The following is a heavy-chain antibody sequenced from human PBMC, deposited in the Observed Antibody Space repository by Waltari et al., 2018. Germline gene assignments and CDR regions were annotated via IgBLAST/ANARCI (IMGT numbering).Heavy chain of an antibody. CDR1: GGSISSSSYY. J-gene: IGHJ4*02. CDR3: ARGGAAAGTGY. D-gene: IGHD6-13*01. V-gene: IGHV4-39*07. CDR2: IYYSGST. Sequence: QLQLQESGPGLVKPSETLSLTCTVSGGSISSSSYYWGWIRQPPGKGLAWIGSIYYSGSTDYTPSLKSRATISVDTSKNQFSLTLSSVTAADTAVYYCARGGAAAGTGYWGQGTLVTVSS.